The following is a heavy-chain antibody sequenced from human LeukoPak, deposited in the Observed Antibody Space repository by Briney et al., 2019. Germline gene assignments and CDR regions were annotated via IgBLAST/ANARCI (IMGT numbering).Heavy chain of an antibody. D-gene: IGHD3-22*01. J-gene: IGHJ4*02. CDR1: GFTFSSYG. Sequence: GGSLRLSCAASGFTFSSYGMHWVRQAPGKGLEWVAVIWYDGSNKYYADSVKGRFTISRDNSKNTLYLQMNSLRAEDTAVYYCARGNYYDSLAPDYWGQGTLVTVSS. CDR3: ARGNYYDSLAPDY. V-gene: IGHV3-33*01. CDR2: IWYDGSNK.